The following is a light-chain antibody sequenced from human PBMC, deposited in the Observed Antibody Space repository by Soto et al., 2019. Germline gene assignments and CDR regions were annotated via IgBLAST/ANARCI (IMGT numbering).Light chain of an antibody. CDR2: GAS. Sequence: DIVMTQSPAPLSVSPGERVTLSCRASQSVSSNLAWYQQKPGQAPRLLIYGASTRATGIPDRFSGSGSGTHFTLTISRLEPGDVAVYYCQHFGGTTFTFGQGTRLEIK. V-gene: IGKV3D-15*01. J-gene: IGKJ5*01. CDR1: QSVSSN. CDR3: QHFGGTTFT.